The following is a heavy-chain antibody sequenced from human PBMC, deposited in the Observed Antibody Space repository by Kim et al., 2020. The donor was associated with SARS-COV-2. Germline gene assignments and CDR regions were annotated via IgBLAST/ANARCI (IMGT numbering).Heavy chain of an antibody. Sequence: GGSLRLSCAASGFTFSSYSMNWVRQAPGKGLEWVSSISSSSSYIYYADSVKGRFTISRDNAKNSLYLQMNSLRAEDTAVYYCARDRAYGSGSYYGVYWGQGTLVTVSS. CDR3: ARDRAYGSGSYYGVY. CDR2: ISSSSSYI. D-gene: IGHD3-10*01. J-gene: IGHJ4*02. V-gene: IGHV3-21*01. CDR1: GFTFSSYS.